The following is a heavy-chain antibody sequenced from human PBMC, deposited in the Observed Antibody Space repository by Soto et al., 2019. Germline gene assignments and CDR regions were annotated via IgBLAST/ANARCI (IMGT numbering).Heavy chain of an antibody. Sequence: TETLSLTCTVSGGSISSYYWSWIRQPPGKGLEWIGYIYYSGSTNYNPSLKSRVTISVDTSKNQFSLKLSSVTAADTAVYYCARHSRVQYGDYVVYFDYWGQGTLVTVSS. V-gene: IGHV4-59*08. CDR2: IYYSGST. CDR3: ARHSRVQYGDYVVYFDY. D-gene: IGHD4-17*01. J-gene: IGHJ4*02. CDR1: GGSISSYY.